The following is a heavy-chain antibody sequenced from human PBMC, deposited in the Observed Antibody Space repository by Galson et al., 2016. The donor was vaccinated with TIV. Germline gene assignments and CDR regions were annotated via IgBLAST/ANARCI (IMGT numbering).Heavy chain of an antibody. CDR3: ARDRKSISAVVLEDDAFDI. D-gene: IGHD3-3*01. CDR2: INAYNGDT. V-gene: IGHV1-18*01. Sequence: SVKVSCKASAYSFATYGISWVRQAPGQGLEWMGWINAYNGDTRHAQKVQGRVTMTTDTSTGTAYMELRSLRSDDTAVYYCARDRKSISAVVLEDDAFDIWGQGTMVTVSS. CDR1: AYSFATYG. J-gene: IGHJ3*02.